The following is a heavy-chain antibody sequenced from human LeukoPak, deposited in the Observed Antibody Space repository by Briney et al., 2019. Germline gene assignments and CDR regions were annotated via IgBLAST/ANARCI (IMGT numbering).Heavy chain of an antibody. CDR2: IYYSGST. CDR3: ARMGLRTPIYYFDY. J-gene: IGHJ4*02. D-gene: IGHD4-17*01. CDR1: GGSISSYY. Sequence: PSETLSLTCTVSGGSISSYYWSWIRQPPGKGLEWIGYIYYSGSTNYNPSLKSRVTISVDTSKNQFSLKLSSVTAADTAVYYCARMGLRTPIYYFDYWGQGTLVTVSS. V-gene: IGHV4-59*01.